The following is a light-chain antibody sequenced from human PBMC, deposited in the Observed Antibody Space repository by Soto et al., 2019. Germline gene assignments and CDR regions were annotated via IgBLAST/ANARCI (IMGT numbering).Light chain of an antibody. J-gene: IGKJ5*01. CDR1: QSLRSS. CDR2: GAS. V-gene: IGKV3-20*01. CDR3: QQYGSSFT. Sequence: LTQSADTLSGSVWERATLSCRASQSLRSSLAWYQQKPGKAPMLLIYGASSRAVGIPARFSGSGSGTDFTLTISRLAPEDFAVYCCQQYGSSFTFGQGTRLEIK.